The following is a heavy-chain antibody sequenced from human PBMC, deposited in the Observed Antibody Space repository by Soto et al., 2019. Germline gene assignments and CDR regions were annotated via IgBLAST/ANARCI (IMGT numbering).Heavy chain of an antibody. Sequence: PSETLSLTCTVSGGSISSSSYYWGWIRQPPGKGLEWIGSIYYSGSTYYNPSLKSRVTISVDTSKNQFSLKLSSVTAADTAVYCCARHDTGTSSSWYFTYYYYGMDVWGQGTTVT. CDR2: IYYSGST. CDR1: GGSISSSSYY. D-gene: IGHD6-13*01. V-gene: IGHV4-39*01. CDR3: ARHDTGTSSSWYFTYYYYGMDV. J-gene: IGHJ6*02.